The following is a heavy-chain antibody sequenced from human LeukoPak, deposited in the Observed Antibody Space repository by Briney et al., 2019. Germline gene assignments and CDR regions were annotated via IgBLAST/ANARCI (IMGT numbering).Heavy chain of an antibody. CDR1: GGSISSGSYY. J-gene: IGHJ4*02. D-gene: IGHD5-18*01. V-gene: IGHV4-61*02. CDR3: ARGVRGYSYGVTFDY. CDR2: IYTSGST. Sequence: SETLSLTCTVSGGSISSGSYYWSWIRQPAGKGLEWIGRIYTSGSTNYNPSLKSRVTISVDTSKNQFSLKLSSVTAADTAVYYCARGVRGYSYGVTFDYWGQGTLVTVSS.